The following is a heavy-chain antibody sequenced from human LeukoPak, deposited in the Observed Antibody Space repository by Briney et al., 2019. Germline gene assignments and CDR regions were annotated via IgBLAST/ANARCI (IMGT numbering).Heavy chain of an antibody. D-gene: IGHD6-19*01. Sequence: AASVKVSCKASGYTFTSYGISWVRQAPGQGLEWMGGIIPIFGTANYAQKFQGRVTITADKSTSTAYMELSSLRSEDTAVYYCARMEGIAVAGHQGYFDYWGQGTLVTVSS. CDR1: GYTFTSYG. V-gene: IGHV1-69*06. CDR2: IIPIFGTA. CDR3: ARMEGIAVAGHQGYFDY. J-gene: IGHJ4*02.